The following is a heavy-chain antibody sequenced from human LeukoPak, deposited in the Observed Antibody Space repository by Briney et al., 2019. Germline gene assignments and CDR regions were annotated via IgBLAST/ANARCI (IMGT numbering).Heavy chain of an antibody. CDR3: ARDDRGYSYGRRVDY. Sequence: GGSLRLSCAASGFTFSSYSMNWVRQAPGKGLEWVSSISSSSSYIYYADSVKGRFTISRDNAKNSLYLQMNSLRAEDTAVYYCARDDRGYSYGRRVDYWGQGTLVTVSS. J-gene: IGHJ4*02. D-gene: IGHD5-18*01. V-gene: IGHV3-21*01. CDR2: ISSSSSYI. CDR1: GFTFSSYS.